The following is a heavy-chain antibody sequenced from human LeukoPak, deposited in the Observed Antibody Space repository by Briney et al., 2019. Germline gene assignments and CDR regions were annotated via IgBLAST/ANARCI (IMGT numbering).Heavy chain of an antibody. V-gene: IGHV7-4-1*02. CDR3: ARAFDRDSYSSIMPR. J-gene: IGHJ4*02. Sequence: ASVKVSCKASGYTFTSYATNWVRQAPGQGLEWMGWINTNTGNPTYAQGFTGRFVSSLDTSVSTAYLQISSLKAEDTAVYYCARAFDRDSYSSIMPRWGQGTLVTVSS. D-gene: IGHD6-13*01. CDR2: INTNTGNP. CDR1: GYTFTSYA.